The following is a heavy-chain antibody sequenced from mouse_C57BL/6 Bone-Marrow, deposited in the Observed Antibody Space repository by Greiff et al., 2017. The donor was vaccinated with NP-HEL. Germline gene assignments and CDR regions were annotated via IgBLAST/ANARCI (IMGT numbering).Heavy chain of an antibody. CDR2: IDPANGNT. Sequence: VQLQQSVAELVRPGASVKLSCTASGFNIKNTYMHWVKQRPEQGLEWIGRIDPANGNTKYAPKFQGKAPINEDTSSTTAYLQLSSLTSEDTAIDYCARQSLIYYGNWSAMDYWGQGTSVTVSS. CDR1: GFNIKNTY. CDR3: ARQSLIYYGNWSAMDY. J-gene: IGHJ4*01. V-gene: IGHV14-3*01. D-gene: IGHD2-1*01.